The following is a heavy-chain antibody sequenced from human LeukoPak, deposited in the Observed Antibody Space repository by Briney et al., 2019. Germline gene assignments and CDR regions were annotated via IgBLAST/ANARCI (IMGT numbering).Heavy chain of an antibody. D-gene: IGHD5-12*01. V-gene: IGHV1-2*02. CDR2: INPNSGGT. J-gene: IGHJ4*02. CDR3: ARAKGYSGYDSFDY. Sequence: ASVKVSCKASGYTFTGYYMHWVRQAPGPGLEWMGWINPNSGGTNYAQKFQGRVTMTRDTSISTAYMELSRLRSDDTAVYYCARAKGYSGYDSFDYWGQGTLVTVSS. CDR1: GYTFTGYY.